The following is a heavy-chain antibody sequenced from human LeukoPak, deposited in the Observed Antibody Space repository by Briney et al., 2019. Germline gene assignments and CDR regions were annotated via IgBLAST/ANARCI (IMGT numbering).Heavy chain of an antibody. D-gene: IGHD6-13*01. CDR2: IKQDGSEK. V-gene: IGHV3-7*01. J-gene: IGHJ3*02. CDR3: ARDWMAAAAGVSLNAFDI. Sequence: PGRSLRLSCAASGFTFSSYWMSGVRQAPGKGLEGVANIKQDGSEKYNVDSVKGRFTISRDNAKNSLYLQMNSLRAEDTAVYYCARDWMAAAAGVSLNAFDIWGQGTMVTVSS. CDR1: GFTFSSYW.